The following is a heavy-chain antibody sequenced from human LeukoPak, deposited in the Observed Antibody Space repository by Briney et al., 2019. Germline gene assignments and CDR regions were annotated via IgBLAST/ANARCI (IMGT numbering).Heavy chain of an antibody. CDR3: ATSRGYSYSPPNKYYYYYYGMDV. V-gene: IGHV1-24*01. J-gene: IGHJ6*04. CDR1: GYTLTELS. D-gene: IGHD5-18*01. Sequence: ASVKVSCKVSGYTLTELSMHWVRQAPGKGLEWMGGFDPEDGETIYAQKFQGRVTMTEDTSTDTAYMELSSLRSEDTAVYYCATSRGYSYSPPNKYYYYYYGMDVWGKGTTVTVSS. CDR2: FDPEDGET.